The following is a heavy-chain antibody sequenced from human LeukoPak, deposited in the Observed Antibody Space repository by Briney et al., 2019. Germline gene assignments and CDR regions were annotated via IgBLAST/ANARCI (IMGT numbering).Heavy chain of an antibody. CDR3: AKDMFGTYYDFWSGPTNYYYGMDV. Sequence: GGSLRLSCAASGFTFDDYAMHWVRQAPGKGLERVSGISWNSGSIGYADSVKGRFTISRDNAKNSLYLQMNSLRAEDTALYYCAKDMFGTYYDFWSGPTNYYYGMDVWGQGTTVTVSS. J-gene: IGHJ6*02. CDR1: GFTFDDYA. V-gene: IGHV3-9*01. D-gene: IGHD3-3*01. CDR2: ISWNSGSI.